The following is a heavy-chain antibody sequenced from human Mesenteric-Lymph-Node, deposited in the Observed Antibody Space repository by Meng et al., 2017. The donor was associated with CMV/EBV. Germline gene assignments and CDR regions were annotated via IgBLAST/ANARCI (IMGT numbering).Heavy chain of an antibody. D-gene: IGHD6-19*01. Sequence: SETLSLTCAISGDSVSSNSAAWNWIRQSPSRGLEWLGRTYYRSKWYNDYAVSVKSRLTINPDTSKNQFSLQLNSVTPEDTAVYYCARDAVTSGYSSGWYRPFDPWGQGTLVTVSS. V-gene: IGHV6-1*01. J-gene: IGHJ5*02. CDR1: GDSVSSNSAA. CDR3: ARDAVTSGYSSGWYRPFDP. CDR2: TYYRSKWYN.